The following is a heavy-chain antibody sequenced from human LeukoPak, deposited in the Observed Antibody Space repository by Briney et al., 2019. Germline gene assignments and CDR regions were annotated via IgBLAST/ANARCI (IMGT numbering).Heavy chain of an antibody. CDR2: IIPIFGIA. CDR3: ASRASDTSLYGMDV. V-gene: IGHV1-69*04. Sequence: WASVKVSRKASGGTFSSYAISWVRQAPGQGLEWMGRIIPIFGIANYAQKFQGRVTITSDKSTSTAYMELSSLRSEDTAVYYCASRASDTSLYGMDVWGQGTTVTVSS. CDR1: GGTFSSYA. J-gene: IGHJ6*02. D-gene: IGHD2-2*01.